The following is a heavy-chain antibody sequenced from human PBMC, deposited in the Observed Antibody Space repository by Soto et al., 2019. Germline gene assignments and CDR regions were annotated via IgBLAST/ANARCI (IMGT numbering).Heavy chain of an antibody. J-gene: IGHJ5*02. V-gene: IGHV3-9*01. CDR3: GKGQWLVEENWFGP. Sequence: EVQLVESGGGLVQPGRSLRLSCAASGFTFDDYAMHWVRQAPGKGLEWVSGISWNSGSIGYADSVKGRFTISRDNAQNALDRQMNSLRGEDTALYYCGKGQWLVEENWFGPCGQGNLVTVSS. CDR2: ISWNSGSI. D-gene: IGHD6-19*01. CDR1: GFTFDDYA.